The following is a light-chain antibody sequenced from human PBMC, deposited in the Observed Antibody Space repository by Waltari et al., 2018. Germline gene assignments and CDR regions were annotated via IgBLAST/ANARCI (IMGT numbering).Light chain of an antibody. Sequence: EIVMTPSPATLSVSPGESATLSCRASQSVSRNLAWYQQKPGQAPRLLIYEASTRATGIPARFSGSGSGTEFTLTISSLQSEDFAVYHCQQYNNWPPLTFGGGTKVEIK. CDR3: QQYNNWPPLT. CDR1: QSVSRN. CDR2: EAS. J-gene: IGKJ4*01. V-gene: IGKV3-15*01.